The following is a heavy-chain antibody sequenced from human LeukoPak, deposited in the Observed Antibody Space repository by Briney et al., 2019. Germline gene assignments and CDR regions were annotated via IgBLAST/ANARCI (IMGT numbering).Heavy chain of an antibody. CDR1: GFTFSGHW. Sequence: PGGSLRLSCAASGFTFSGHWMRWVRQLPGKGLMGVSRINPDGSTKTYSDSVKGRFTISRDNAKNTLYLQMNSLSADDTAVYYCARSGYNNGYDYWGQGTLVTVSS. D-gene: IGHD6-19*01. V-gene: IGHV3-74*01. CDR2: INPDGSTK. CDR3: ARSGYNNGYDY. J-gene: IGHJ4*02.